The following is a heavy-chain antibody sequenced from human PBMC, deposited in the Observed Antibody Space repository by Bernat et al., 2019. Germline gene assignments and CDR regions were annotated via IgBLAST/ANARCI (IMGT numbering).Heavy chain of an antibody. J-gene: IGHJ5*02. Sequence: QVQLVESGGGVVQPGRSLRLSCAASGFTFSSYGMHWVRQAPGKGLEWVAVIWYDGSNKYYADSVKGRFTISRDNSKNTLYLQMNSLRAEDTAVYYFASATVKSWFDPWGQGTLVTVSS. V-gene: IGHV3-33*01. CDR1: GFTFSSYG. CDR2: IWYDGSNK. D-gene: IGHD4-17*01. CDR3: ASATVKSWFDP.